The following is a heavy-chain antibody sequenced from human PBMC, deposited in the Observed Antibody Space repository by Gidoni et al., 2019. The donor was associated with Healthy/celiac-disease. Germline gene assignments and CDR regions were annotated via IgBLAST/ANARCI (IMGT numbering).Heavy chain of an antibody. D-gene: IGHD5-12*01. CDR3: ARQHLAYWFDP. V-gene: IGHV4-39*01. Sequence: SIYYSGSTYYNPSLKSRVTISVDTSKNQFSLKLSSVTAADTAVYYCARQHLAYWFDPWGQGTLVTVSS. CDR2: IYYSGST. J-gene: IGHJ5*02.